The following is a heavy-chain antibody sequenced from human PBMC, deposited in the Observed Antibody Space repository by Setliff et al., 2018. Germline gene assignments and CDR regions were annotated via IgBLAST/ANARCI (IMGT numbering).Heavy chain of an antibody. V-gene: IGHV3-74*01. J-gene: IGHJ4*02. Sequence: PGGSLRLSCATSGFTFSGNYMHWVRQAPGKGLVWVSRINTDDGTTNYADSVQGRFTIFRDNAKNTVYMELISLRVDDTAVYFCTRAFYCGRKCYRGFDYWGQGTLVTVSS. CDR2: INTDDGTT. CDR3: TRAFYCGRKCYRGFDY. CDR1: GFTFSGNY. D-gene: IGHD2-21*01.